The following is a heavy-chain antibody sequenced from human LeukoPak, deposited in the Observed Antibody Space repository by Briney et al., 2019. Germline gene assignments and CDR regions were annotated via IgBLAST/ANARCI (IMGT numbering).Heavy chain of an antibody. CDR2: IFSAGNT. CDR3: ARMSVGTDSSGSPHSLYFDS. CDR1: GFTFISNY. J-gene: IGHJ4*02. V-gene: IGHV3-53*01. D-gene: IGHD3-22*01. Sequence: GGPLRLSCAASGFTFISNYMSWFRQAPGKGLEWVSVIFSAGNTYYADSVKGRFTIPRDNSKNTLSLQMNSLTAEDTAVYYCARMSVGTDSSGSPHSLYFDSWGQGTLVAVSS.